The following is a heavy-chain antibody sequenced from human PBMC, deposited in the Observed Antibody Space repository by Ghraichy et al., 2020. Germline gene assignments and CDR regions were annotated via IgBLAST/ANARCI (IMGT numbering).Heavy chain of an antibody. Sequence: GGSLRLSCAASGFTFRNAWMNWVRQAPGKGLEWVGRIKSKTDGGAIDYAASVRDRFIISRDDSKNMVFLEMNRLLTEDTAVYYCTATYPYFYDTSGLGDAFDIWGQGTMVTVSS. D-gene: IGHD3-22*01. CDR3: TATYPYFYDTSGLGDAFDI. V-gene: IGHV3-15*07. J-gene: IGHJ3*02. CDR1: GFTFRNAW. CDR2: IKSKTDGGAI.